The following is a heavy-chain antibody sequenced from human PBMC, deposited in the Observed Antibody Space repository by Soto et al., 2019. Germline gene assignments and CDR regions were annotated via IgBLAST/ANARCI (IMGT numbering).Heavy chain of an antibody. Sequence: GGSLRLSCVASGFPFDDYGMSWVRQVPGKGLEWVSGINWNGGTTHYADSVKGRFTISRDNARNSLYLQMNSLRAEDTALYYCAKSQSPMVRGVIEAFDYWGQGTLVTVSS. CDR1: GFPFDDYG. CDR2: INWNGGTT. CDR3: AKSQSPMVRGVIEAFDY. D-gene: IGHD3-10*01. V-gene: IGHV3-20*04. J-gene: IGHJ4*02.